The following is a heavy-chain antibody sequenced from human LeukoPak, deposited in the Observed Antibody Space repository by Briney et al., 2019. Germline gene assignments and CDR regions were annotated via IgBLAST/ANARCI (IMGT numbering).Heavy chain of an antibody. V-gene: IGHV3-66*02. D-gene: IGHD3-10*01. CDR2: IYGGGST. CDR3: ARDFGDY. J-gene: IGHJ4*02. CDR1: GFTVSSNY. Sequence: GGSLRLSCAVSGFTVSSNYMSWVRQAPGKGLEWVSVIYGGGSTYYADSVKGRFTISRDNSKNTLYLQMNSLRAEDTAFYYCARDFGDYWGQGTLVTVSS.